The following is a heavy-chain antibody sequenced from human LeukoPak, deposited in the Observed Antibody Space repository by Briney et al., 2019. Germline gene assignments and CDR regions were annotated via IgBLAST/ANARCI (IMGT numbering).Heavy chain of an antibody. D-gene: IGHD5-18*01. J-gene: IGHJ6*03. V-gene: IGHV4-39*02. CDR2: IYYSGTT. CDR1: GGSISSSSYH. Sequence: SETLSLTCTVSGGSISSSSYHWGWIRQPPGKGLEWIGNIYYSGTTYYNPSLKSRVTISVDTSNNQFFLKVSSVTAADTAVYYCARVGYSYSINDWSRTGLGAYPTKYYYYMDVWGKGTTVTVSS. CDR3: ARVGYSYSINDWSRTGLGAYPTKYYYYMDV.